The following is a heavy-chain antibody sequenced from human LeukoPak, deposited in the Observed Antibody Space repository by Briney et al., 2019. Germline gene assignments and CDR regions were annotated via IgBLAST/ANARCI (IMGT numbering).Heavy chain of an antibody. CDR3: ASAIVGATIPFDY. Sequence: HPGGSLRLSCAASGFTFDDYAMHWVRQAPGKGLEWVSGISWNSGSIGYADSVKGRFTISRDNAKNSLYLQMNSLRAEDTAVYYCASAIVGATIPFDYWGQGTLVTVSS. CDR2: ISWNSGSI. D-gene: IGHD1-26*01. V-gene: IGHV3-9*01. CDR1: GFTFDDYA. J-gene: IGHJ4*02.